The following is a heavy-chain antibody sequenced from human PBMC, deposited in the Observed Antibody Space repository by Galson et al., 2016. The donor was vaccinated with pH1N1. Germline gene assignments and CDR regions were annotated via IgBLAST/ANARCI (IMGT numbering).Heavy chain of an antibody. J-gene: IGHJ5*02. CDR3: ALSPIGTRRNWFAP. CDR1: GYSFTAFW. CDR2: IYPGDSDT. Sequence: QSGAEVKKPGDSLRISCKGSGYSFTAFWIAWVRQTPGKGLEWMGIIYPGDSDTRYSPSFQGQVTISVDKSITTAYLPWSSLKASDTAIYHCALSPIGTRRNWFAPWGQGTRVIVSS. D-gene: IGHD3-10*01. V-gene: IGHV5-51*06.